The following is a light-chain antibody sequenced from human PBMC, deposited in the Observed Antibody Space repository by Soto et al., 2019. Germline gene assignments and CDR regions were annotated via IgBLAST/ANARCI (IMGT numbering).Light chain of an antibody. V-gene: IGKV1-33*01. J-gene: IGKJ4*01. Sequence: DIQMTQSPSSLSASVGDRVTITCQASQDITNFLNWYQQKPGKAPKLLIYDASHLETGVPSRVSDSGLGPKLTFTIISLQPKESATYDCKQYECLPLTFGVGTKVEIK. CDR1: QDITNF. CDR2: DAS. CDR3: KQYECLPLT.